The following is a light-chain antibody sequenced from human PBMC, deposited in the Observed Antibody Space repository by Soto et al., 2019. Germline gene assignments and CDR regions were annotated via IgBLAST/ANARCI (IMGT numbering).Light chain of an antibody. V-gene: IGKV1-5*01. CDR3: QQYHTFPLT. J-gene: IGKJ4*01. Sequence: DIQMTQSPSTLSASVGDRVTITCRASQNINNWMAWYHQKPGEAPKLLIYDAFSLQTGVPFTFSGSGSGTEFSLTISSMQPDDFGTYYGQQYHTFPLTFGGGTKVELK. CDR1: QNINNW. CDR2: DAF.